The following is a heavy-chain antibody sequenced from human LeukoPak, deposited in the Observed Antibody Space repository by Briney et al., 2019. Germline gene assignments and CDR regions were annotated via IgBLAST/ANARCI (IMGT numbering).Heavy chain of an antibody. D-gene: IGHD1-7*01. CDR1: GFTFSSYR. Sequence: GGSLRLSCAASGFTFSSYRMSWVRQTPGKGLEWLSYITQTGGTIYCADSVKGRFTISRDNAKNSLYLQINSLRAEDTAIYYCARVNYVSSGWGAPFDCWGQGTLVTVSS. J-gene: IGHJ4*02. CDR2: ITQTGGTI. V-gene: IGHV3-48*04. CDR3: ARVNYVSSGWGAPFDC.